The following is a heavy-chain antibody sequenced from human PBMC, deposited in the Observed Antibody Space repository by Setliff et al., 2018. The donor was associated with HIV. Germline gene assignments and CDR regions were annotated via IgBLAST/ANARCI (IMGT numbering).Heavy chain of an antibody. J-gene: IGHJ3*02. CDR2: IYYNGGT. CDR1: GGSITSYY. Sequence: SETLSLTCTVSGGSITSYYWSWIRQTPGKRLEYIGYIYYNGGTNYNPSLKSRVTISLDTSKNQFSLKVTSVTAADTAVYYCARPLSTSYNFRGDSFAIWGQGTLVT. V-gene: IGHV4-59*08. CDR3: ARPLSTSYNFRGDSFAI. D-gene: IGHD3-10*02.